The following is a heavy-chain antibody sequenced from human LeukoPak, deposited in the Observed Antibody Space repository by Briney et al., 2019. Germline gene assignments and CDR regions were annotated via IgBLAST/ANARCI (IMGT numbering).Heavy chain of an antibody. Sequence: SETLSLTCAVYGGSFSGYYWSWIRQPPGKGLEWIGEINHSGSTNYNPSLKSRVTISVDTSKNQFSLKLSSVTAADTAVYYCARSCSGGSCYFDYWGQGTLVTVSS. CDR2: INHSGST. V-gene: IGHV4-34*01. D-gene: IGHD2-15*01. J-gene: IGHJ4*02. CDR1: GGSFSGYY. CDR3: ARSCSGGSCYFDY.